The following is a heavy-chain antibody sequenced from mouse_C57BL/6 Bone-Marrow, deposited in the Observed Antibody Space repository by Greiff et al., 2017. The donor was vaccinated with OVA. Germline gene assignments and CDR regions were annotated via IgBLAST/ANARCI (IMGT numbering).Heavy chain of an antibody. CDR1: GFTFSDFS. CDR2: ISNGGGST. V-gene: IGHV5-12*01. Sequence: EVKLMESGGGLVQPGGSLKLSCAASGFTFSDFSMSWIRQTPEKRLEWVASISNGGGSTYYPDTVKGRFTISRDNAKNPLYLQMSRLKSEDTAMYYCSRLDAMDYWGQGTSVTVSS. J-gene: IGHJ4*01. CDR3: SRLDAMDY.